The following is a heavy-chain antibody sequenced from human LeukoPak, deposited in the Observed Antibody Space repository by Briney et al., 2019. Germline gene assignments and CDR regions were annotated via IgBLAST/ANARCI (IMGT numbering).Heavy chain of an antibody. J-gene: IGHJ4*02. D-gene: IGHD2-21*01. CDR2: INPNSGGT. Sequence: ASVKVSCKASGYTFTGYYMHWVQQAPGRGLEWMGWINPNSGGTNYAQKFQGRVTMTRDTSISTAYMELSRLRSDDTAVYYCARDPPYCGGDCYADYWGQGTLVTVSS. CDR3: ARDPPYCGGDCYADY. CDR1: GYTFTGYY. V-gene: IGHV1-2*02.